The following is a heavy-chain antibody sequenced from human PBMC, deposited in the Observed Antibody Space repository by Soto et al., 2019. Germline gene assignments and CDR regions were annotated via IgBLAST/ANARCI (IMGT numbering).Heavy chain of an antibody. D-gene: IGHD2-21*02. V-gene: IGHV1-69*01. Sequence: QVQLVQSGAEVKKPGSSVKVSCKTSGGTFSSHALTWLRQAPGQGLEWMGGIIPMFGTTYTSQKFQGRVAIAADETTSTLELSRLRSEETAVYFCARCDVCYPGGDDAFDLWGHETTVIVSS. J-gene: IGHJ3*01. CDR1: GGTFSSHA. CDR3: ARCDVCYPGGDDAFDL. CDR2: IIPMFGTT.